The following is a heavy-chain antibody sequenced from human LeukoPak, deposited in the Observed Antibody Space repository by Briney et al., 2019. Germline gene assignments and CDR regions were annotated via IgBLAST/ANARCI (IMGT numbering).Heavy chain of an antibody. CDR3: ARHYRGGYDSSGYYFDY. CDR1: GGSISSYY. Sequence: SETLSLTCTVSGGSISSYYWSWIRQPAGKGLEWIGRIYTSGSTNYNPSLKSRVTISVDTSKNQFSLKLSSVTAADTAVYYCARHYRGGYDSSGYYFDYWGQGTLVTVSS. CDR2: IYTSGST. D-gene: IGHD3-22*01. V-gene: IGHV4-4*07. J-gene: IGHJ4*02.